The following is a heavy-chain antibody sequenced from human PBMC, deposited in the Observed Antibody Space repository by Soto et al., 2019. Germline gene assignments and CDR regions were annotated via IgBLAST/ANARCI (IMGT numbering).Heavy chain of an antibody. D-gene: IGHD3-10*01. CDR1: GGTFSSYA. V-gene: IGHV1-69*01. Sequence: QVPLVQSGAEVKKPGSSVTVSCKASGGTFSSYAIHWVRQAPGQGLEWMGGIIPMYGPAKYAQRFQGRVTLTADESTTTVYMELTSLASQDTAVYYCARVTSMVGGVIDNWFDPWGHGTLVTVSS. CDR3: ARVTSMVGGVIDNWFDP. CDR2: IIPMYGPA. J-gene: IGHJ5*02.